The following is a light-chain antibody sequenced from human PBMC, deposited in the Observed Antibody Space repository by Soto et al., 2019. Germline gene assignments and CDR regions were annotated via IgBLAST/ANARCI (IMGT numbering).Light chain of an antibody. CDR1: QDIRNY. Sequence: DIQMTQSPSSLSASVGDRVTITCRTSQDIRNYLAWYQQKPGKVPKLLIYAASTLQSGVPSRFSGSGSGTDFTLTISSLQPEDVATYYCQKCNSSPLTFGGGTKVEI. V-gene: IGKV1-27*01. CDR2: AAS. CDR3: QKCNSSPLT. J-gene: IGKJ4*01.